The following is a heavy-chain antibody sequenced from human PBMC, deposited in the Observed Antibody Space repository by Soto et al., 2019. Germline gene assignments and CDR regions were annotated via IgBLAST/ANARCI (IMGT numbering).Heavy chain of an antibody. Sequence: VGSLRLSCAASGFTFSSYAMSWVRQAPGKGLEWVSAISGSGGSTYYADSVKGRITISRDNSKNTLYLQMNTLRADDTAVYYYATTSRCFGELFHSDVWGQRITVTVSS. CDR1: GFTFSSYA. V-gene: IGHV3-23*01. CDR2: ISGSGGST. D-gene: IGHD3-10*01. J-gene: IGHJ6*02. CDR3: ATTSRCFGELFHSDV.